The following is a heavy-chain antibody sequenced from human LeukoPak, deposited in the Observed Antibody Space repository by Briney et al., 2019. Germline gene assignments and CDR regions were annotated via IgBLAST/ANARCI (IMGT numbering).Heavy chain of an antibody. D-gene: IGHD3-16*01. J-gene: IGHJ4*02. CDR3: ARDLHPRLTGYFDY. CDR1: GFTVSSYY. V-gene: IGHV3-53*01. Sequence: GGSLRLSCVASGFTVSSYYVSWVRQAPGKGLEWVSVIYSGGSTYYADSVEGRFTASRDNPKNTLYLEMKSLRADDTAVYYCARDLHPRLTGYFDYWGQGTVVTVSS. CDR2: IYSGGST.